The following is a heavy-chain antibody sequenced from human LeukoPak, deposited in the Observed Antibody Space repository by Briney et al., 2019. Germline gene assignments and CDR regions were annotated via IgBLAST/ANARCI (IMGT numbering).Heavy chain of an antibody. CDR1: GYTFTSYY. J-gene: IGHJ3*02. V-gene: IGHV1-46*01. Sequence: PGESLKISCKGSGYTFTSYYMHWVRQAPGQGLEWMGIINPSGGSTSYAQKFQGRVTMTRDTSTSTVYMELSSLRSEDTAVYYCATSQPGYSYGYVIWGQGTMVTVSS. CDR3: ATSQPGYSYGYVI. CDR2: INPSGGST. D-gene: IGHD5-18*01.